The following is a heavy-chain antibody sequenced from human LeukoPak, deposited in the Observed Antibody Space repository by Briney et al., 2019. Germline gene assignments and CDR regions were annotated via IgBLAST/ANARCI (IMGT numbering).Heavy chain of an antibody. Sequence: HSGGSLRLSCAASGFTFSSYEMNWVRQAPGKGLEWVSAISGSGGSTYYADSVKGRLTISRDNSNNTLYLQMNGLRAEDTAVYYCAKGYSSGYPTYYYYYMDVWGKGTTVTVSS. J-gene: IGHJ6*03. CDR1: GFTFSSYE. D-gene: IGHD3-22*01. V-gene: IGHV3-23*01. CDR3: AKGYSSGYPTYYYYYMDV. CDR2: ISGSGGST.